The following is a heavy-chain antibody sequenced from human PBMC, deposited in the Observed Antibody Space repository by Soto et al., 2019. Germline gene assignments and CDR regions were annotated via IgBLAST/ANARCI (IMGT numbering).Heavy chain of an antibody. Sequence: ASVKVSCKASGYTFTSYAMHWVRQAPGQRLEWMGWINAGNGNTKYSQKFQGRVTITRDTSASTAYMELSSLRSEDTAVYYCARDVGYCSGGSCYPWLDPWGQGTLVTVSS. CDR3: ARDVGYCSGGSCYPWLDP. J-gene: IGHJ5*02. CDR1: GYTFTSYA. D-gene: IGHD2-15*01. V-gene: IGHV1-3*01. CDR2: INAGNGNT.